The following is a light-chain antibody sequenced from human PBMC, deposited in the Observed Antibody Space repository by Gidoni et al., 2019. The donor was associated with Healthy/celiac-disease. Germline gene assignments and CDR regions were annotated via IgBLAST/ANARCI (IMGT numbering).Light chain of an antibody. CDR2: KAS. V-gene: IGKV1-5*03. J-gene: IGKJ1*01. CDR3: QQYNRYFGGT. CDR1: QSISSW. Sequence: DIQMTQSPSTLSASVGDRVTITCRASQSISSWLAWYQQKPGKAPKLLIYKASSLESGVPSRFSGSGSGKEFTLTISSLQPDDFATYYCQQYNRYFGGTFGQGTKVEIK.